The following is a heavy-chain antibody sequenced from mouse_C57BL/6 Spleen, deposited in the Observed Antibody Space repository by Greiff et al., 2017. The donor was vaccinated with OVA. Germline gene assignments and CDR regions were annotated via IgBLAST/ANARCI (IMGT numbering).Heavy chain of an antibody. J-gene: IGHJ1*03. Sequence: EVKLVESEGGLVQPGSSMKLSCTASGFTYSDYYMAWVRQVPEKGLEWVANINYDGSSTYYLDSLKSRFIISRDNAKNILYLQMSSLKSEDTATYYCARVGNWDGYFDVWGTGTTVTVSS. CDR1: GFTYSDYY. CDR3: ARVGNWDGYFDV. V-gene: IGHV5-16*01. D-gene: IGHD4-1*01. CDR2: INYDGSST.